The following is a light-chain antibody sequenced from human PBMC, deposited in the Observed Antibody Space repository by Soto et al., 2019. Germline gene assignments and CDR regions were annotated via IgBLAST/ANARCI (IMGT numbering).Light chain of an antibody. CDR3: QQYGNSPKT. CDR2: GAS. CDR1: QTVTSNY. Sequence: DIALTQSPDTLSLSPGERATLSCRASQTVTSNYFGWYQQKPGQAPRLVIYGASRRATGIPDRFSGSGSGTDFTLTISRLEPEDFAVYYCQQYGNSPKTFGQGTKVGIK. J-gene: IGKJ1*01. V-gene: IGKV3-20*01.